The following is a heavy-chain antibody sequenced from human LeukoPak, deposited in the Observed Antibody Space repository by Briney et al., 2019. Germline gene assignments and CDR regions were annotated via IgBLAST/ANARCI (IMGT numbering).Heavy chain of an antibody. J-gene: IGHJ4*02. D-gene: IGHD4-17*01. CDR3: AKREKGTTGRFFDY. Sequence: GGSLRLSCAASGFTFTNYAMTWVRQAPGKGLEWVSGISEGVGNTYYADSVKGRFTISRDHSKNTLYLQMNSLGAEDTALYYCAKREKGTTGRFFDYRGQGTLVTVSS. CDR1: GFTFTNYA. V-gene: IGHV3-23*01. CDR2: ISEGVGNT.